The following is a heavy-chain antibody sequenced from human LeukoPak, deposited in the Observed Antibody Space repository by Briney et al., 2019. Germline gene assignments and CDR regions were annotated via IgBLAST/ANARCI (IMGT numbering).Heavy chain of an antibody. V-gene: IGHV3-30*03. D-gene: IGHD6-13*01. CDR2: ISYDGSNK. Sequence: GGSLRLSCAASGFTFSSYGMHWVRQAPGKGLEWVAVISYDGSNKYYADSVKGRFTISRDNSKNTLYLQMNSLRAEDTAVYYCARDSSSWLTYFDYWGRGTLVTVSS. J-gene: IGHJ4*02. CDR1: GFTFSSYG. CDR3: ARDSSSWLTYFDY.